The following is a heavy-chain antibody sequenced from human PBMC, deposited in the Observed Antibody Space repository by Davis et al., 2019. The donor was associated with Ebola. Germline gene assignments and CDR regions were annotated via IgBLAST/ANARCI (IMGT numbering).Heavy chain of an antibody. Sequence: HTGGSLRLSCAASGFTFSSYDMHWVRQAPGKGLVWVSRINSDGSSTSYADSVKGRFTISRDNAKNTLYLQMNSLRAEDTAVYYCAREGWSPYYYGMDVWGQGTTVTVSS. CDR2: INSDGSST. CDR3: AREGWSPYYYGMDV. CDR1: GFTFSSYD. D-gene: IGHD6-19*01. V-gene: IGHV3-74*01. J-gene: IGHJ6*02.